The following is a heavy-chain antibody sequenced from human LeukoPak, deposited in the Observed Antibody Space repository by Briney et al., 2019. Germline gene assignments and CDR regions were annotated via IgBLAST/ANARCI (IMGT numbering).Heavy chain of an antibody. CDR2: IYYSGST. CDR1: GGSISSYY. J-gene: IGHJ6*02. D-gene: IGHD1-26*01. CDR3: ARANGSYYGMDV. Sequence: SETLSLTCTVSGGSISSYYWSWIRQPPGKGLEWIGYIYYSGSTNYNPSLKSRVTISVDTSKNQFSLKLSSVTAADTAVYYCARANGSYYGMDVWGQGTTVTVSS. V-gene: IGHV4-59*01.